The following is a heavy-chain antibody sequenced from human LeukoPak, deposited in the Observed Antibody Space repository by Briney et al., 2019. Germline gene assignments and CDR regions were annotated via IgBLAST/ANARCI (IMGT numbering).Heavy chain of an antibody. V-gene: IGHV1-24*01. D-gene: IGHD3-3*01. CDR3: ARGPRPLRFLEWLSSPIDY. J-gene: IGHJ4*02. CDR1: GYTLTELS. Sequence: ASVKVSCKVSGYTLTELSMHWVRQAPGKGLEWMGGFDPEDGETIYAQKFQGRVTMTEDTSTDTAYMELSSLRSEDTAVYYCARGPRPLRFLEWLSSPIDYWGQGTLVTVSS. CDR2: FDPEDGET.